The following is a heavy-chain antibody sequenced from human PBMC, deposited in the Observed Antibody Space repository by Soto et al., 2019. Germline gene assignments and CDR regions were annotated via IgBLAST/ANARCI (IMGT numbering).Heavy chain of an antibody. J-gene: IGHJ4*02. V-gene: IGHV5-51*01. CDR2: IYAGDSDT. CDR3: ARLRDYSRSAYYYFDH. Sequence: GESLKISCKGSGYSFTSYWIGWVRQMPGKGLEWMGIIYAGDSDTRYSPSFQGQVTISADKSITTAYLQLSSLKASDTAMYYCARLRDYSRSAYYYFDHWGQGTRVTVAS. D-gene: IGHD6-13*01. CDR1: GYSFTSYW.